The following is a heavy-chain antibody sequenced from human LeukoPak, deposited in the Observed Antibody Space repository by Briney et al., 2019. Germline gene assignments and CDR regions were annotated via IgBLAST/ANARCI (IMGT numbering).Heavy chain of an antibody. Sequence: SETLSLTCTVSGYSISSGYYWGWIRQPPGKWLEWIGSIYHSGSTYYNPSLKSRVTISVDTSKNQFSLKLSSVTAADTAVYYCARDRDYYDSQFDPWGQGTLVTVSS. D-gene: IGHD3-22*01. CDR2: IYHSGST. V-gene: IGHV4-38-2*02. J-gene: IGHJ5*02. CDR1: GYSISSGYY. CDR3: ARDRDYYDSQFDP.